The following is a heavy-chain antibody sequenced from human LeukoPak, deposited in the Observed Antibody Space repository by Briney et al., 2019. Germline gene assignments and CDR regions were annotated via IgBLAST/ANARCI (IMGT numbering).Heavy chain of an antibody. D-gene: IGHD6-19*01. J-gene: IGHJ6*03. CDR3: ARGAEQWLLYYYMDV. CDR2: ISSSGSPI. CDR1: GFTFSDYY. Sequence: PGGSLRLSCAASGFTFSDYYMSWIRQAPGKGLEWVSYISSSGSPIYYADSVKGRFTISRDNAKNTLYLQMNSLRAEDTAVYYCARGAEQWLLYYYMDVWGKGTTVTVSS. V-gene: IGHV3-11*04.